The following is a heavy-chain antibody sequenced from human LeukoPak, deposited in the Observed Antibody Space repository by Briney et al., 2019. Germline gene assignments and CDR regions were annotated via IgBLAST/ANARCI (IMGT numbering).Heavy chain of an antibody. Sequence: SETLSLTCTVSGGSISSYYWSWIRQPPGKGLEWIGYIYYSGGTNYNPSLKSRVTTSVDTSKNQFSLKLSSVTAADTAVYYCARGGRLEWLLGGPNDGMDVWGQGTTVTVSS. D-gene: IGHD3-3*01. CDR2: IYYSGGT. CDR1: GGSISSYY. CDR3: ARGGRLEWLLGGPNDGMDV. V-gene: IGHV4-59*12. J-gene: IGHJ6*02.